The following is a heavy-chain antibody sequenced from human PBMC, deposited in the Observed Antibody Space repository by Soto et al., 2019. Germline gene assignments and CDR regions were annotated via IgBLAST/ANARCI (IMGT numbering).Heavy chain of an antibody. CDR1: GYMFNSYG. CDR2: ISGYNDKT. D-gene: IGHD6-19*01. V-gene: IGHV1-18*01. J-gene: IGHJ4*02. Sequence: QVQLVQSGTEMKKAGASVKVSCKTSGYMFNSYGMSWVRQAPGHGLEWLGWISGYNDKTEYAQNFQGRVTLTTETATATVYMELRGLKADDTAVYYCARDETYTSGWYFEYWGQGTLVTVPS. CDR3: ARDETYTSGWYFEY.